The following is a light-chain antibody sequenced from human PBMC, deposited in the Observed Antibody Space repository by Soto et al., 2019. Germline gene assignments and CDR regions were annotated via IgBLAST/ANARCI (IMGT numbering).Light chain of an antibody. Sequence: DIVLTQSPGTLSLSPGERATLSCRASQSVSRYLAWYQQKPGQAPRLLIYDASNRATGIPARFSGSGSGTDFTLTISSLEPEDFAVYYCQQRSNWPPITFGQGTRREIK. V-gene: IGKV3-11*01. J-gene: IGKJ5*01. CDR3: QQRSNWPPIT. CDR1: QSVSRY. CDR2: DAS.